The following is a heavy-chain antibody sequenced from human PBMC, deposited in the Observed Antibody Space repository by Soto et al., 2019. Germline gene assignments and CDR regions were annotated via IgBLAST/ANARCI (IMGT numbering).Heavy chain of an antibody. CDR3: ARSPRGIIVVVSTGFDS. J-gene: IGHJ4*02. CDR2: IIPAYGAP. V-gene: IGHV1-69*01. Sequence: QVQLVQSGSEVKKPGSSVKVSCKASGGSFDNHVFAWVRQAPGQGLEWLGQIIPAYGAPNYAQRFQGRLTITADESTSSAHMELSSLTSKDTAVYYCARSPRGIIVVVSTGFDSWGQGTRITVAS. D-gene: IGHD2-15*01. CDR1: GGSFDNHV.